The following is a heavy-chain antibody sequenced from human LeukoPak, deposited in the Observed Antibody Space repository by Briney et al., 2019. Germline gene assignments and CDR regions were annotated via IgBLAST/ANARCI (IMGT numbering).Heavy chain of an antibody. CDR3: ARLRYFDWLLKYYFDY. V-gene: IGHV4-39*01. D-gene: IGHD3-9*01. CDR1: GGSISSSSYY. J-gene: IGHJ4*02. Sequence: SETLSLTCTVSGGSISSSSYYWGWIRQPPGKGLEWIGTIYYSGSTYYNPSLKSRVTISVDTSKNQFSLKLRSVTAADTAVYYCARLRYFDWLLKYYFDYWGQGTLVTVSS. CDR2: IYYSGST.